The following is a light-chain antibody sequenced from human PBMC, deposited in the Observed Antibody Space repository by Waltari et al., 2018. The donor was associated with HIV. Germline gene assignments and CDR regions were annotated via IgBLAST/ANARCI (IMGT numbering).Light chain of an antibody. CDR2: NAY. CDR1: QGTNNW. J-gene: IGKJ2*01. CDR3: LQAKSFPYT. V-gene: IGKV1-12*01. Sequence: DIQMTQSPSSVSASVGDRVTITCRASQGTNNWVAWYQQKPGRAPKLLIYNAYRLQSGVPSRFSGSGSGTEFALNISSLQPEDVATYYCLQAKSFPYTFGQGTKLEIK.